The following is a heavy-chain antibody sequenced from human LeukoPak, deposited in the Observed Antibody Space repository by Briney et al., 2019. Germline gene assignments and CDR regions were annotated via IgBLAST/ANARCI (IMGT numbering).Heavy chain of an antibody. CDR1: GFTFDDYA. CDR3: AKAQNWAFDY. CDR2: ISWNGGST. V-gene: IGHV3-43D*04. D-gene: IGHD7-27*01. Sequence: PGGSLRLSCAASGFTFDDYAMLWVRQAPGKGLEWVSLISWNGGSTYYADSVKGRFTISRDNSKNSLYLQMNSLRPDDTALYYCAKAQNWAFDYWGQGTLVTVSS. J-gene: IGHJ4*02.